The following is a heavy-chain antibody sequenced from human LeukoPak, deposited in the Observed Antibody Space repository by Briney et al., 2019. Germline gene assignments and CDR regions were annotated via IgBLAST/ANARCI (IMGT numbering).Heavy chain of an antibody. D-gene: IGHD1-1*01. V-gene: IGHV4-34*01. CDR2: INHSGST. CDR3: ARDSSAAARLYGMDV. Sequence: SSETLSLTCAVYGGSFSGYYWSWIRQPPGKGLEWIGEINHSGSTNYNPSLKSRVTISVDTSKNQFSLKLSSVTAADTAVYYCARDSSAAARLYGMDVWGQGTTVTVSS. J-gene: IGHJ6*02. CDR1: GGSFSGYY.